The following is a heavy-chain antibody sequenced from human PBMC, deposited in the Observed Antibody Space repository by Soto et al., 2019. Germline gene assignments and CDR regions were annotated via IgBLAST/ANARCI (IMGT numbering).Heavy chain of an antibody. CDR3: AHRLSMARGGSYFDY. D-gene: IGHD3-10*01. CDR1: GFSLSTSGVG. J-gene: IGHJ4*02. CDR2: IYWDDDK. Sequence: QITLKESGPTLVKPTQTLTLTCTFSGFSLSTSGVGVGWIRQPPGKALEWLALIYWDDDKRYSPSLKSRLTITKDTSKNQVVLTMTNMDPVDTATYYCAHRLSMARGGSYFDYWGQGTLVTVSS. V-gene: IGHV2-5*02.